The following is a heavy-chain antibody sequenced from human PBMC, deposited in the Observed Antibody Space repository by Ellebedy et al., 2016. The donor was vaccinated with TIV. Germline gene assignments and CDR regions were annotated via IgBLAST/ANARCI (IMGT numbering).Heavy chain of an antibody. CDR1: GASVSTNSYY. J-gene: IGHJ6*02. V-gene: IGHV4-39*07. D-gene: IGHD5/OR15-5a*01. CDR3: ALGHVFDYYAMDV. CDR2: FSYGGPT. Sequence: MPSETLSLTCTVSGASVSTNSYYWVWFSQPPGKGLEWIGSFSYGGPTYYNPSLRSRVTISVAPSENQFSMRLTSVTAAYTAVYYCALGHVFDYYAMDVWGQGTTVTVSS.